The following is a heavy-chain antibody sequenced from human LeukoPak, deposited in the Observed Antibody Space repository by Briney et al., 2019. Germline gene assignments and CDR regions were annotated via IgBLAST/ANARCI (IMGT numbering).Heavy chain of an antibody. D-gene: IGHD3-3*01. J-gene: IGHJ4*02. Sequence: PSETLSLTCTVSGGSISSYYWSWIRQPPGKGLEWIGYIYHSGSTYYNPSLKSRVTISVDRSKNQFSLKLSSVTAADTAVYYCARESNAYDFWSGYYIDYWGQGTLVTVSS. CDR3: ARESNAYDFWSGYYIDY. CDR1: GGSISSYY. CDR2: IYHSGST. V-gene: IGHV4-59*12.